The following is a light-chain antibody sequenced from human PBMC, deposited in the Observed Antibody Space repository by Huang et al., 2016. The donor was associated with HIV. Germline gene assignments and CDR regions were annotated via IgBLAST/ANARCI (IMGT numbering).Light chain of an antibody. J-gene: IGKJ1*01. Sequence: EIVMTQSPSTLSVSPGERATLSCRASQTVNSNLACYHHKPGQAPRLLIYCASTRATGVQARFSGRGAGTKFTLTISSLQSEDFAVYYCQQYNNWLAFGQGTKVEIK. CDR2: CAS. V-gene: IGKV3-15*01. CDR3: QQYNNWLA. CDR1: QTVNSN.